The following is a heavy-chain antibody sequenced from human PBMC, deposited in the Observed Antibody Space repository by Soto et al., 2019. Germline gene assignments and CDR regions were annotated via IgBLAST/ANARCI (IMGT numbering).Heavy chain of an antibody. CDR2: IYYSGNT. CDR1: GGSISSGGYD. Sequence: PXXTLSLPFTVSGGSISSGGYDWSFIRQHPGKGLEWIGNIYYSGNTYYNPSLKSRVTISVDTSKNHFSLKLSSVTAADTAVYYCARLIGYCSSTSCYFVYWGQGTLVTVSS. D-gene: IGHD2-2*01. CDR3: ARLIGYCSSTSCYFVY. V-gene: IGHV4-39*02. J-gene: IGHJ4*02.